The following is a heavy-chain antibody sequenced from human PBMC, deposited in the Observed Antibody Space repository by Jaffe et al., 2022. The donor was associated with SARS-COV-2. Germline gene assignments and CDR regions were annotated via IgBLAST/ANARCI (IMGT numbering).Heavy chain of an antibody. J-gene: IGHJ4*02. V-gene: IGHV1-69*02. D-gene: IGHD6-6*01. CDR1: GGTFSSYT. CDR3: ASTVWSGSSPLDY. Sequence: QVQLVQSGAEVKKPGSSVKVSCKASGGTFSSYTISWVRQAPGQGLEWMGRIIPILGIANYAQKFQGRVTITADKSTSTAYMELSSLRSEDTAVYYCASTVWSGSSPLDYWGQGTLVTVSS. CDR2: IIPILGIA.